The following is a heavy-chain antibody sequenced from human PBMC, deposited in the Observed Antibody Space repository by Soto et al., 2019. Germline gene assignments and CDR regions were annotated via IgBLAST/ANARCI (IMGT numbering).Heavy chain of an antibody. CDR3: TRDGDSADYGY. V-gene: IGHV1-69*06. Sequence: QVQLVQSGAEVKRPGSSVKVSCKASGDTFGRNAIHWVRQAPGQGLEWMGGIIPMFPTTNYAQKFKGRRTINADKSTGTAYMEMTSLRSEDTAVYYCTRDGDSADYGYWGQGTLVTVSS. D-gene: IGHD2-21*01. J-gene: IGHJ4*02. CDR1: GDTFGRNA. CDR2: IIPMFPTT.